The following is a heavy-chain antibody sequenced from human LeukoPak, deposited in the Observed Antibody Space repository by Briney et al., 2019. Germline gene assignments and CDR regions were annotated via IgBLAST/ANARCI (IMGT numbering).Heavy chain of an antibody. Sequence: SETLSLTCTVSGGSISSSSYYWGWIRQHPGKGLEWIGYIYYSGSTYYNPSLKSRVTISVDTSKNHFSLKLSSVTAADTAVYYCARLNYYDSSGYYRTKNYGMDVWGQGTTVTVSS. V-gene: IGHV4-31*03. CDR2: IYYSGST. D-gene: IGHD3-22*01. CDR3: ARLNYYDSSGYYRTKNYGMDV. CDR1: GGSISSSSYY. J-gene: IGHJ6*02.